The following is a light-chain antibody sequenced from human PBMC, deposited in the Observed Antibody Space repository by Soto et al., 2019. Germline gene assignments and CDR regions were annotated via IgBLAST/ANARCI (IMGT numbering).Light chain of an antibody. V-gene: IGKV1D-12*01. CDR3: QQANSFPRT. Sequence: DIQMTQSPSSVSASVGDRVTITCRASQGISNWLAWYQQKLGEAPKLLIYAASSLQGGVPTRFSGSGSGTDFTLTISSLQPEDFATYYCQQANSFPRTFGQGTRLEIK. J-gene: IGKJ5*01. CDR2: AAS. CDR1: QGISNW.